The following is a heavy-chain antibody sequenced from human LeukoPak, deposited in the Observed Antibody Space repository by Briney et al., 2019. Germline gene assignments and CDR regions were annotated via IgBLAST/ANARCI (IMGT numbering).Heavy chain of an antibody. J-gene: IGHJ5*02. CDR3: TRDSQGSGIYSTDP. CDR1: GFTFSSSW. D-gene: IGHD3-10*01. Sequence: GGSLRLSCVASGFTFSSSWMSWVRQGPGKGPEWVANMNQDGSRKYYVDSVKGRFTISRDNAKNSLFLQMNGLRDEDTAVYYCTRDSQGSGIYSTDPWGQGTLVTVSS. V-gene: IGHV3-7*01. CDR2: MNQDGSRK.